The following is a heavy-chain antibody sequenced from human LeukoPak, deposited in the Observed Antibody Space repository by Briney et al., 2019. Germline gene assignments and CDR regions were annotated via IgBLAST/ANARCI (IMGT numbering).Heavy chain of an antibody. CDR3: ARDGGSYYTASPNSWFGP. CDR2: VSHSGHP. J-gene: IGHJ5*02. Sequence: SETLSLTCTVSGGSISSSSYYWGWIRQPPGKGLEWIASVSHSGHPYYNPSLKSRVTIFADTSKSQFSLQLSSVTAADTAVYYCARDGGSYYTASPNSWFGPWGQGTLVTVSS. V-gene: IGHV4-39*07. D-gene: IGHD1-26*01. CDR1: GGSISSSSYY.